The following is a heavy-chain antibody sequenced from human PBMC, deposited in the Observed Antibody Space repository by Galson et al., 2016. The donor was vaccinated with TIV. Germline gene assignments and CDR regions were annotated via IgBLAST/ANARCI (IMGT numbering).Heavy chain of an antibody. J-gene: IGHJ4*02. D-gene: IGHD4-17*01. Sequence: SVKVSCKASGDTFTGYYVHWMRQAPGQGLEWMGWIDPRSVATNYARKFQGRVTMTRDTSISTAYMELSRLKSDDTAVYYCARARYGDYFDYWGQGTLVTVSS. CDR2: IDPRSVAT. V-gene: IGHV1-2*02. CDR1: GDTFTGYY. CDR3: ARARYGDYFDY.